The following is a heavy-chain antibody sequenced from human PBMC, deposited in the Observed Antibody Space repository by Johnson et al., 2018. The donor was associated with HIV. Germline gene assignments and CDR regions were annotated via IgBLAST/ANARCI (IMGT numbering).Heavy chain of an antibody. CDR3: ARVGYSNYDRAFDI. Sequence: VQLVESGGGVVRPGGSLRLSCAASAFIFDDYGMSWVRQAPGKGLDWVSGINWNGGSTGYAGSVKGRFTISRDNSKNTLYLQMNSLRAEDTALYYCARVGYSNYDRAFDIWGQGTMVTVSS. V-gene: IGHV3-20*04. J-gene: IGHJ3*02. D-gene: IGHD4-11*01. CDR1: AFIFDDYG. CDR2: INWNGGST.